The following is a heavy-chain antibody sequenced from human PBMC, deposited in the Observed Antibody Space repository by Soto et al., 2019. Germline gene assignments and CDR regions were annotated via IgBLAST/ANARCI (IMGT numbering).Heavy chain of an antibody. V-gene: IGHV5-51*01. D-gene: IGHD1-26*01. CDR1: GYSFTSYW. J-gene: IGHJ4*02. CDR3: ARIVGATDY. CDR2: IYPGDSDT. Sequence: PGESLKISCKGSGYSFTSYWIGWVRQMPGKGLEWMGIIYPGDSDTRYSPSFQGQVTISRDNSKNTLYLQMNSLRAEDTAVYYRARIVGATDYWGQGTLVTVSS.